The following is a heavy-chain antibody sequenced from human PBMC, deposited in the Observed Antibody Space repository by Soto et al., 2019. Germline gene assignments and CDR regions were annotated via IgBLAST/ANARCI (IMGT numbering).Heavy chain of an antibody. CDR3: ARGLGGARTYFDY. D-gene: IGHD3-10*01. CDR2: INAGNGNT. CDR1: GYTFTSYG. Sequence: ASVKVSCKASGYTFTSYGMHWVRQAPGQRLEWMGWINAGNGNTKYSQKFQGRVTITRDTSASAAYMELSSLRSEDTAVYYCARGLGGARTYFDYWGQGTLVTVSS. V-gene: IGHV1-3*01. J-gene: IGHJ4*02.